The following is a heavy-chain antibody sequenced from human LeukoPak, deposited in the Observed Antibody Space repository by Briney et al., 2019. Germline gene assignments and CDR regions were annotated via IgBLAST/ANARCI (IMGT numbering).Heavy chain of an antibody. CDR3: AKWRGAYYYGSRLDY. CDR1: GFTFSSYA. D-gene: IGHD3-10*01. Sequence: GGSLRLSCAASGFTFSSYAMSWVRQAPGKGLEWVSAISGSGGSTYYADSVKGRFTISRDNSKNTLYLQMNSLRAEDTAVYYWAKWRGAYYYGSRLDYWGQGTLVTVSS. CDR2: ISGSGGST. J-gene: IGHJ4*02. V-gene: IGHV3-23*01.